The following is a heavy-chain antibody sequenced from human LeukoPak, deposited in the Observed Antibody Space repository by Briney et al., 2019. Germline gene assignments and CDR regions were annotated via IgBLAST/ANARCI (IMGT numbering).Heavy chain of an antibody. Sequence: GGSLRLSCAASGFTFSSYSMNWVRQAPGKGLEWVSYISSSSSTIYYADSVKGRFTIPRDNAKNSLYLQMNSLRAEDTAVYYCARDGGSSYFDYWGQGTLVTVSS. V-gene: IGHV3-48*04. CDR1: GFTFSSYS. CDR3: ARDGGSSYFDY. D-gene: IGHD6-6*01. CDR2: ISSSSSTI. J-gene: IGHJ4*02.